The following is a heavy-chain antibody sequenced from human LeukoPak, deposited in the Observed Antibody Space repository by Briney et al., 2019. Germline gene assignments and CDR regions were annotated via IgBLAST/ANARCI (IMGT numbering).Heavy chain of an antibody. CDR2: INPNSGGT. CDR3: AREDLMAHHP. V-gene: IGHV1-2*02. Sequence: GASVKVSCKASGGTFSSYAISWVRQAPGQGLEWMGWINPNSGGTNYAQKFQGRVTMTRDTSISTAYMELSRLRSDDTAVYYCAREDLMAHHPWGQGTMVTVSS. J-gene: IGHJ3*01. CDR1: GGTFSSYA. D-gene: IGHD5-24*01.